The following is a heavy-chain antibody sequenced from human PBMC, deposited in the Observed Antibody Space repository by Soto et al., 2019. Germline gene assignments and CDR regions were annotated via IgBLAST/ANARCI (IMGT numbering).Heavy chain of an antibody. CDR3: AKHSEYQLLSWFDP. Sequence: EVQLLESGGGLVQPGGSLRLSCAASGFSFSTYAMSWVRQAPGKGLEWVSGISAGGGNTFYADSVRGRFTISRDNYKTTLDLQMSSLRAEDTALYYCAKHSEYQLLSWFDPWGQGTLVTVSS. J-gene: IGHJ5*02. CDR1: GFSFSTYA. CDR2: ISAGGGNT. V-gene: IGHV3-23*01. D-gene: IGHD2-2*01.